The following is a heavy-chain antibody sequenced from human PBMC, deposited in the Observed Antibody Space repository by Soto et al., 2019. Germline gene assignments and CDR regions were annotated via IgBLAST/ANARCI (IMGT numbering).Heavy chain of an antibody. CDR3: AKDSRSHPQGWFDP. CDR1: GFTFSSYA. CDR2: ISGSGDYT. D-gene: IGHD2-15*01. Sequence: EVQLLESGGSLVQPGESLRLSCAASGFTFSSYAMTWVRQAPGKGLEWVSSISGSGDYTYFAYSVKGRFTISRDNSKDTLYLQMSSLRVEDTAIYYCAKDSRSHPQGWFDPWGQGTLVTVSS. V-gene: IGHV3-23*01. J-gene: IGHJ5*02.